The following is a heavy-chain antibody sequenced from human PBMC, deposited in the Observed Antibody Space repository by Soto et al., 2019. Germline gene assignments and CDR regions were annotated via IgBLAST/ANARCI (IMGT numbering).Heavy chain of an antibody. V-gene: IGHV4-4*07. CDR3: ARDSAGCTGAVCYADNYFGMDV. CDR1: GASVRNYY. D-gene: IGHD2-8*02. CDR2: FYTSGSP. J-gene: IGHJ6*02. Sequence: SETLSLTGTVSGASVRNYYGSWIRQSAGKGLEWIGRFYTSGSPNYNPSLMSRVTMSVDTSKNQVSLRLTYVTAADTAVYYCARDSAGCTGAVCYADNYFGMDVWGPGTTVTVSS.